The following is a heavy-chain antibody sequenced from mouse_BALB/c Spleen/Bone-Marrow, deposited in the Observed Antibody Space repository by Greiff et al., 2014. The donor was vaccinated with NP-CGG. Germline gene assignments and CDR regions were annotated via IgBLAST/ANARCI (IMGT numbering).Heavy chain of an antibody. J-gene: IGHJ3*01. Sequence: LVESGPELVKPGASVRISCKASGYTFTSYYIHWVKQRPGQGLEWIGWIYPGNVNTKYNEKFKGKATLTADKSSSTAYTQLSSLTSEDSAVYFCARDYDYDAWFAYWGQGTLVTVSA. CDR1: GYTFTSYY. CDR3: ARDYDYDAWFAY. D-gene: IGHD2-4*01. V-gene: IGHV1S56*01. CDR2: IYPGNVNT.